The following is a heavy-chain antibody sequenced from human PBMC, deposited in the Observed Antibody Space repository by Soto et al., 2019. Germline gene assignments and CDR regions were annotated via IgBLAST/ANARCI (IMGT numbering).Heavy chain of an antibody. CDR2: FNPILSFS. D-gene: IGHD3-10*01. CDR1: GDTFNFYT. J-gene: IGHJ4*02. Sequence: QVQLVQSGAEVKKPGSSGKVSCKASGDTFNFYTINWVRQAPGLGLEWMGRFNPILSFSNSALKFQGRVTLTADKSTRTDYMVLSSLRSEATAIYYCATSFGSGSRAFDYWGQGALVTVSS. V-gene: IGHV1-69*02. CDR3: ATSFGSGSRAFDY.